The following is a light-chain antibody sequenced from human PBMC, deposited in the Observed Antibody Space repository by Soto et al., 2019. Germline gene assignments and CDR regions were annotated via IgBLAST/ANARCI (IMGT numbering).Light chain of an antibody. V-gene: IGKV3-20*01. Sequence: EIVLTQSPATLSLSPGERATLSCRASQSVSSNYVAWYQQRPGQAPRLLIKGASSRVTGIPDRFGGSGSGADFTLTISRLAPEDSAVYFCQQYGNLPVTFGPETKVEIK. J-gene: IGKJ3*01. CDR2: GAS. CDR3: QQYGNLPVT. CDR1: QSVSSNY.